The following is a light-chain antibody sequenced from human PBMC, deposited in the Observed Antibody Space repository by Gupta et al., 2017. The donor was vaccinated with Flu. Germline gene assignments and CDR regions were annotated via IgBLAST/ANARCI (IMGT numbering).Light chain of an antibody. J-gene: IGKJ2*01. CDR2: AAS. CDR3: QQYRNSLYT. Sequence: GTLSLSPGERATLSCRASQSVSSSYLAWYQQKPGQAPRLLIYAASNRATGIPDRFTGSGSGTDFTLTISRLEPEDFAVYYCQQYRNSLYTFGQGTKLDIK. V-gene: IGKV3-20*01. CDR1: QSVSSSY.